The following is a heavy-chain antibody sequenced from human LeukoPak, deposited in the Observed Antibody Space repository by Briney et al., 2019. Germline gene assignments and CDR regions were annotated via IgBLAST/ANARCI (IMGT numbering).Heavy chain of an antibody. D-gene: IGHD3-9*01. CDR1: GFTLSNYW. Sequence: GGSLRLSCAASGFTLSNYWMSWARQAPGKGLEWVSCISTRGSYIYYADSVKGRFTISRDNFKNTLYLQMNSLRAEDTAVYYCARDLILVSTWGQGTLVTVSS. CDR2: ISTRGSYI. J-gene: IGHJ5*02. CDR3: ARDLILVST. V-gene: IGHV3-21*04.